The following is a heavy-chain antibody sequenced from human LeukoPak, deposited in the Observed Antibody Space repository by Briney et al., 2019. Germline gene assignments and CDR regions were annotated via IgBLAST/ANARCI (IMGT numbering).Heavy chain of an antibody. Sequence: PGGSLRLSCVASGLTVSNNWVSWVRQAPGEGLEWVANIREERGQEYYVDSVKGRFTISKNSAKNSLYLQMNTLRVEDTAMYYCASLDTAKQPLANHWGQGTLVTVSS. CDR2: IREERGQE. J-gene: IGHJ5*02. D-gene: IGHD5-18*01. CDR3: ASLDTAKQPLANH. CDR1: GLTVSNNW. V-gene: IGHV3-7*03.